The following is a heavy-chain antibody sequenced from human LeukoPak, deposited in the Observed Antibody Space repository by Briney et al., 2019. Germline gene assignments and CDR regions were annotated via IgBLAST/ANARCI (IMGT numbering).Heavy chain of an antibody. CDR2: TKADESQK. J-gene: IGHJ3*02. D-gene: IGHD3-9*01. CDR1: GLVVNNYW. V-gene: IGHV3-7*01. Sequence: AGGSLTLASLGDGLVVNNYWMAWIRQPPGKGLVRVATTKADESQKYYVDSIRGRFTITRDNTKNSMYLKMNNLDVEDTAVYYCAIALYRQMRAGYEDTFDIWGQGILVTVSS. CDR3: AIALYRQMRAGYEDTFDI.